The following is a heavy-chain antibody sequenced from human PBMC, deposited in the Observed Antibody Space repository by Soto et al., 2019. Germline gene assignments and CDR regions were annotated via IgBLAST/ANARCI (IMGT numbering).Heavy chain of an antibody. D-gene: IGHD3-3*01. V-gene: IGHV1-3*01. CDR1: GYTFTSYA. Sequence: ASVKVSGKASGYTFTSYAMHWVRQAPGQRLEWMGWINAGNGNTKYSQKFQGRVTITRDTSASTAYMELSSLRSEDTAVYYCARELDDFWSGSIDYWGQGTLVTVSS. CDR2: INAGNGNT. J-gene: IGHJ4*02. CDR3: ARELDDFWSGSIDY.